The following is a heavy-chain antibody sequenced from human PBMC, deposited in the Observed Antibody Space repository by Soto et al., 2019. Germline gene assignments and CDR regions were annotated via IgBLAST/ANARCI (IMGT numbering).Heavy chain of an antibody. V-gene: IGHV5-51*01. Sequence: PGESLKISCRTSGYRFTSYWIAWVRQMPGKGLEWMGIIFPSDSGTRYSPSFQGQVTISADRTTSTVFLQWASLKASDTAVYFCARKDKSGYFNWFDPWGQGTLVT. D-gene: IGHD3-22*01. CDR1: GYRFTSYW. CDR3: ARKDKSGYFNWFDP. J-gene: IGHJ5*02. CDR2: IFPSDSGT.